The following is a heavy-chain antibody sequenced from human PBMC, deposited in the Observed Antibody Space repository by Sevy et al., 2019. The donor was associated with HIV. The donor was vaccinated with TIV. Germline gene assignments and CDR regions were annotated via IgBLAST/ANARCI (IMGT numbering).Heavy chain of an antibody. Sequence: ASVKVSCKASGYTFTDFYIHWVRQAPGQGLEWMGWINPKTGGTNNEQKFQDRVTMSRETSISTHFIEMTRLRSDDTAVYYCARGIAAGGTDWYFDLWGRGTLVTVSS. V-gene: IGHV1-2*02. D-gene: IGHD6-13*01. J-gene: IGHJ2*01. CDR2: INPKTGGT. CDR1: GYTFTDFY. CDR3: ARGIAAGGTDWYFDL.